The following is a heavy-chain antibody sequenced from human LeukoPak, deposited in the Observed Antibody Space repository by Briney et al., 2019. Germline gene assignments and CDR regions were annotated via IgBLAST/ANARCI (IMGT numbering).Heavy chain of an antibody. CDR1: GDSVSSRSYY. CDR3: ARHGYCGGGSRYSSPWHFDL. Sequence: SETLSLTCSVSGDSVSSRSYYWGWTRQPPGKGLEWIGSISYSGGTYYCPSLKSRVTISVDTSKNQFSLRLSSVTATDTAVYYCARHGYCGGGSRYSSPWHFDLWGRGTLVTVTS. CDR2: ISYSGGT. J-gene: IGHJ2*01. D-gene: IGHD2-15*01. V-gene: IGHV4-39*01.